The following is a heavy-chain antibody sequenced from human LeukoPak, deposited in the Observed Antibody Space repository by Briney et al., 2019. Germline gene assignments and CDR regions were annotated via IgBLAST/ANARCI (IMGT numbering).Heavy chain of an antibody. CDR3: ARVVYIVVVPAATNAGGFDP. CDR2: INPNSGGT. Sequence: AASVKVSCKASGYTFTGYYMHWVRQAPGQGLEWMGRINPNSGGTNYAQKFQGRVTMTRDTPISTAYMELSRLRSDDTAVYYCARVVYIVVVPAATNAGGFDPWGQGTLVTVSS. V-gene: IGHV1-2*06. J-gene: IGHJ5*02. D-gene: IGHD2-2*01. CDR1: GYTFTGYY.